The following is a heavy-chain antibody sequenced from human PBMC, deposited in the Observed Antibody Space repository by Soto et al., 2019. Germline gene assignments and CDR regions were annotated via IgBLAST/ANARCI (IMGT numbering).Heavy chain of an antibody. J-gene: IGHJ5*02. D-gene: IGHD6-19*01. V-gene: IGHV5-51*01. CDR3: ARHVREQWLPSKRNNWFDP. Sequence: GESLKISCKGSGYSFTSYWIGWVRQMPGKGLEWMGIIYPGDSDTRYSPSFQGQVTISADKSISTAYLQWSSLKASDTAMYYCARHVREQWLPSKRNNWFDPWGQGTLVTVSS. CDR1: GYSFTSYW. CDR2: IYPGDSDT.